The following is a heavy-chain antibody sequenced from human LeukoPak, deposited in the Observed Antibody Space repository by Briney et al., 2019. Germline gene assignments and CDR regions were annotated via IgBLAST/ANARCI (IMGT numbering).Heavy chain of an antibody. Sequence: GGSLRLSCAASGFTFSSYWMHWVRQAPGKGLVWVSRINSDGSSTSYADSVKGRFTISRDNAKNSLYLQMNSLRAEDTAVYYCARVPHAMVRGVIITEFYFDYWGQGTLVTVSS. CDR2: INSDGSST. V-gene: IGHV3-74*01. CDR3: ARVPHAMVRGVIITEFYFDY. D-gene: IGHD3-10*01. CDR1: GFTFSSYW. J-gene: IGHJ4*02.